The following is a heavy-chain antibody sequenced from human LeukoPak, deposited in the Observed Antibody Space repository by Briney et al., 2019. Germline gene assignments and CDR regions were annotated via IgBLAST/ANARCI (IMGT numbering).Heavy chain of an antibody. Sequence: PGGSLGLSCAASGFTFSSYSMNWVRQAPGKGLEWVSSISSSSSYIYYADSVKGRFTISRDNAKNSLYLQMNSLRAEGTAVYYCARDSPGYCSGGSCYGLDYWGQGTLVTVSS. V-gene: IGHV3-21*01. CDR1: GFTFSSYS. CDR2: ISSSSSYI. CDR3: ARDSPGYCSGGSCYGLDY. D-gene: IGHD2-15*01. J-gene: IGHJ4*02.